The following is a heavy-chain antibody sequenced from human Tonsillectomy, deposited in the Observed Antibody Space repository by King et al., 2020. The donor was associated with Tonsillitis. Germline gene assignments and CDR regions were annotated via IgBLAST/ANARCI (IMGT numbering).Heavy chain of an antibody. CDR3: AREDLENDVFDI. V-gene: IGHV4-34*01. CDR2: INRSGRT. D-gene: IGHD3-3*01. J-gene: IGHJ3*02. CDR1: GGSLSGYY. Sequence: VQLQQWGAGLLKPSETLSLTCAVYGGSLSGYYWSWIRQPPGKGLEWIGEINRSGRTNCNPSLKSRVTISVDTSKNHISLKLSPVTAADTAVYYCAREDLENDVFDIWGQGTMVTVSS.